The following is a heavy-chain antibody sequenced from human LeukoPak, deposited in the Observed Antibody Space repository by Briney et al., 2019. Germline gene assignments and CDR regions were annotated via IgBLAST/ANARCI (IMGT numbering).Heavy chain of an antibody. CDR2: INLNDGGT. Sequence: ASVKVSCKASGYTFTDYFMHWVRQAPGQGLEWMGWINLNDGGTNYAQKFQGRVTMTRDTTISTAYMELSRLTSDDTAVYYCARDPPEAAMGIDYWGQGTLVTVSS. V-gene: IGHV1-2*02. D-gene: IGHD2-2*01. CDR3: ARDPPEAAMGIDY. CDR1: GYTFTDYF. J-gene: IGHJ4*02.